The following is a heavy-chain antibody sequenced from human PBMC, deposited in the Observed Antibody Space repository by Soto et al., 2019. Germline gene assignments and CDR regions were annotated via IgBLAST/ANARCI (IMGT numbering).Heavy chain of an antibody. CDR3: ARDRVREYYSTSSYGSWAFDI. CDR2: IIPIFGTA. D-gene: IGHD6-6*01. CDR1: GGTFSSYA. J-gene: IGHJ3*02. V-gene: IGHV1-69*06. Sequence: SVKVSCKASGGTFSSYAISWVRQAPGQRLEWMGGIIPIFGTANYAHKIQGRVTITADKSTRTAYMELNSLRSEDTAVYYCARDRVREYYSTSSYGSWAFDIWGQGTMVTV.